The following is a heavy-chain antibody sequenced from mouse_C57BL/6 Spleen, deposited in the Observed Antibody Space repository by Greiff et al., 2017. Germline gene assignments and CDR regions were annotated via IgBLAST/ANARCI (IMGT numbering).Heavy chain of an antibody. D-gene: IGHD1-2*01. CDR1: GFTFSSYA. CDR2: ISRGGDYI. V-gene: IGHV5-9-1*02. CDR3: TRDHSASGGYAMDY. Sequence: EVKLVESGEGLVKPGGSLKLSCAASGFTFSSYAMSWVRQTPEKRLEWVAYISRGGDYIYYADTVKGRFTISRDNARNTLYLQMSSLKTEDTAMYYCTRDHSASGGYAMDYWGQGTSVTVSS. J-gene: IGHJ4*01.